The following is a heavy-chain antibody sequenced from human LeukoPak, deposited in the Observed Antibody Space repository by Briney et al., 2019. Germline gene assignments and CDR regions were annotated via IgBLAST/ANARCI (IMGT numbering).Heavy chain of an antibody. CDR3: AKEEGRRGPIVVVVAATAAGYGMDV. J-gene: IGHJ6*02. CDR2: ISGSGGST. Sequence: GGSLRLSCAASGFTFSSYAMSWVRQAPGKGLEWVSAISGSGGSTYYADSVKGRFTISRDNSKNTLYLQMNSLRAEDTAVYYCAKEEGRRGPIVVVVAATAAGYGMDVWGQGTTVTVSS. CDR1: GFTFSSYA. V-gene: IGHV3-23*01. D-gene: IGHD2-15*01.